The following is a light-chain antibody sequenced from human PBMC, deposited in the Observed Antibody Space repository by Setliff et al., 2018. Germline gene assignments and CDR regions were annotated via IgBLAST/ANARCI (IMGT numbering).Light chain of an antibody. CDR1: SGSIASNY. J-gene: IGLJ1*01. Sequence: NFMLTQPHSVSESPGKTATISCTRSSGSIASNYVQWYQQRPGSSPTSVIYEDDQRPSGVPDRFSGSIDSSSNSASLTISGLKTEDEADYYCQSYDNSNPYVFGTGTKSPS. CDR2: EDD. V-gene: IGLV6-57*01. CDR3: QSYDNSNPYV.